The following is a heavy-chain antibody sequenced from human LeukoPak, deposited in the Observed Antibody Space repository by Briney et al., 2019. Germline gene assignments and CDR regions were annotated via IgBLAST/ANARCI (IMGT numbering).Heavy chain of an antibody. CDR2: INGDGSTT. Sequence: GGSLRLSCAASGFTFSRYWMHWVRQAPGKGLVWVSRINGDGSTTSYADSVKGGFTISRDNAKNTLYLQMNSLRAEDTAVYYCATENYYDSRGYYTFGHWGQGTLVNVSS. CDR3: ATENYYDSRGYYTFGH. CDR1: GFTFSRYW. J-gene: IGHJ1*01. V-gene: IGHV3-74*01. D-gene: IGHD3-22*01.